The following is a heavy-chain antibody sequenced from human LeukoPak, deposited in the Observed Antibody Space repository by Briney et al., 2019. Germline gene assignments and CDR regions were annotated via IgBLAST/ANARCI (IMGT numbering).Heavy chain of an antibody. CDR1: GFDFESYT. J-gene: IGHJ4*02. CDR2: ISATSSDV. Sequence: GGSLRLSCAASGFDFESYTMTWVRQAPGKGLEWVSLISATSSDVNYAESVRGRFTITRDNAKNSLFLQMDSLRVEDTAIYYCAKGLFSAFDKYLDSWGQGTLVTVSS. V-gene: IGHV3-21*04. D-gene: IGHD5-12*01. CDR3: AKGLFSAFDKYLDS.